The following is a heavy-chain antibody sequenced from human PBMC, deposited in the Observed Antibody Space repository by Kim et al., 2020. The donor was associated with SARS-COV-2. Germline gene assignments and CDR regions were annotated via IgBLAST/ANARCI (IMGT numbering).Heavy chain of an antibody. D-gene: IGHD2-2*01. CDR2: ISYDGSNK. V-gene: IGHV3-30-3*01. CDR1: GFTFSSYA. CDR3: ARGRRKSDYQLLLDWFDP. Sequence: GGSLRLSCAASGFTFSSYAMHWVRQAPGKGLEWVAVISYDGSNKYYADSVKGRFTISRDNSKNTLYLQMNSLRAEDTAVYYCARGRRKSDYQLLLDWFDPWGQGTLVTVSS. J-gene: IGHJ5*02.